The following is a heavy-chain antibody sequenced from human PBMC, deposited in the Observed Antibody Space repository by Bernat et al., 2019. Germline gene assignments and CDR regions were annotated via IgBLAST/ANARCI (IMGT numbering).Heavy chain of an antibody. CDR2: IYYSGST. Sequence: VQLQESGPGLVKPSETLSLTCTVSGGSISSYYWSWIRQPPGKGLEWIGYIYYSGSTNYNPSLKCRVTISVDTSKNQFSLKLSSVTAADTAVYYCARVRVVTVAFDIWGQGTMVTVSS. V-gene: IGHV4-59*01. CDR3: ARVRVVTVAFDI. J-gene: IGHJ3*02. D-gene: IGHD2-21*02. CDR1: GGSISSYY.